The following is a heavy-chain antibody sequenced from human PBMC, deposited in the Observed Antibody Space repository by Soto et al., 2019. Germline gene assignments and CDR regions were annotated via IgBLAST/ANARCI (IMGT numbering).Heavy chain of an antibody. J-gene: IGHJ3*02. V-gene: IGHV4-59*08. D-gene: IGHD1-20*01. CDR3: ARRYGNAFDI. Sequence: SETLSLTCTVSGGSISSYYRSWIRQPPGKGLEWIGYIYYSGSTNCNPSLKSRVTISVDTSKNQFSLKLSSVTAADTAVYYCARRYGNAFDIWGQGTMVTVSS. CDR2: IYYSGST. CDR1: GGSISSYY.